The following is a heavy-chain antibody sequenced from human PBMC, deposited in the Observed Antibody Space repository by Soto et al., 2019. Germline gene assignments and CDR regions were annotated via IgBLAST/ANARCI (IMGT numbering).Heavy chain of an antibody. CDR1: GFTFSSYS. CDR2: ISSSSSYI. J-gene: IGHJ4*02. D-gene: IGHD6-19*01. Sequence: EVQLVESGGGLVKPGGSLRLSCAASGFTFSSYSMNWVRQAPGKGLEWVSSISSSSSYIYYADSVKGRFTISRDNAKNSLYLQMNSLRAEDTAVYYCARDPRIAVAGTRFDYWGQGNLVTVSS. V-gene: IGHV3-21*01. CDR3: ARDPRIAVAGTRFDY.